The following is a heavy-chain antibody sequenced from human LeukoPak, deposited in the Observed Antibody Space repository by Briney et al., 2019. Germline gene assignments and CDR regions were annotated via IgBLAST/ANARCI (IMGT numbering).Heavy chain of an antibody. J-gene: IGHJ6*03. CDR1: GYSISSGYY. CDR2: IYHSGST. D-gene: IGHD3-10*01. V-gene: IGHV4-38-2*02. Sequence: SETLSLTCTVSGYSISSGYYWGWIRQPPGKGLEGIGSIYHSGSTYYNPSLKSRVTISVDTSKNQFSLKLSSVTAADTAVYYCARELTVGGGDYMDVWGKGTTVTVSS. CDR3: ARELTVGGGDYMDV.